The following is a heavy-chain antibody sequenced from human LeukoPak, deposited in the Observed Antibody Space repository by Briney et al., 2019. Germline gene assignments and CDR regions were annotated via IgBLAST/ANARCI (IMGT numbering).Heavy chain of an antibody. D-gene: IGHD6-19*01. J-gene: IGHJ5*02. V-gene: IGHV3-7*01. CDR1: GFTFSRFW. Sequence: PGGALSLSCAGSGFTFSRFWMSWVRQAPGKGLEWVATIKEDGSEKYYVDSVKGRFTISRDNAKSSLYLRMNSLRVEDTAVYCATRGGWYPRAFDHWGQGTLVTVSS. CDR2: IKEDGSEK. CDR3: ATRGGWYPRAFDH.